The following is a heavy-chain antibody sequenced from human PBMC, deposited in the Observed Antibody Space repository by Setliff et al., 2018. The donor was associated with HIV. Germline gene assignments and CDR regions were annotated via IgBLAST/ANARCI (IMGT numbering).Heavy chain of an antibody. CDR2: LSGSSGST. V-gene: IGHV3-23*01. CDR1: GFTFSTYA. D-gene: IGHD4-17*01. J-gene: IGHJ4*02. CDR3: AKDGYSDYLNSYFDY. Sequence: GGSLRLSCAASGFTFSTYAMSWVRQAPGKGLEWVSTLSGSSGSTYSADSVKGRFTISRDNSKDTLYLQMNSLRAEDTAVYYCAKDGYSDYLNSYFDYWGQGTLVTVSS.